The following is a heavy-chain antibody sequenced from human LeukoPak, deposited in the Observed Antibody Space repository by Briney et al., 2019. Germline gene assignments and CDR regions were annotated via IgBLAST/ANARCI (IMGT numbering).Heavy chain of an antibody. V-gene: IGHV3-23*01. Sequence: GGSLRLSCAASGFTFTTHAMSWVRQAPGKGLEWLSAISGSGDGTYYADSVKGRFTVSRDNSKNTLYLQMNSLRAEDTAVYYCAKERQEVVLLWFGELGSWGQGTLVTVSS. J-gene: IGHJ4*02. CDR1: GFTFTTHA. D-gene: IGHD3-10*01. CDR3: AKERQEVVLLWFGELGS. CDR2: ISGSGDGT.